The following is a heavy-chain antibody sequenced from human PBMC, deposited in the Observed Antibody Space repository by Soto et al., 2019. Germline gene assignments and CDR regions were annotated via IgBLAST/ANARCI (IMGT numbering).Heavy chain of an antibody. CDR1: GGSISSYY. J-gene: IGHJ5*02. D-gene: IGHD6-19*01. Sequence: QVQLQESGPGLVKPSETLSLTCTVSGGSISSYYWRWIRPPPGKGLEWIGYIYYSGSTNYNPSLKSRVTISVDTPKNQFSLKLSFVTAAATAVDYCARLDRIELAGNRYNWFDPWGQGTLVTVSS. CDR3: ARLDRIELAGNRYNWFDP. V-gene: IGHV4-59*01. CDR2: IYYSGST.